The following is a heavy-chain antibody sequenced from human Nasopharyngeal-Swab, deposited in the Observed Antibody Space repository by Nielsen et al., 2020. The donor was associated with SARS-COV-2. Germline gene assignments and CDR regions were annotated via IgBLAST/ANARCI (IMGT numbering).Heavy chain of an antibody. CDR2: ISGSGSTI. CDR3: ARDQSGSYNFDY. Sequence: GESLKISCAASGFTFSSYAMSWVRQAPGKGLEWVSAISGSGSTIYYADSVKGRFTISRDNAKNSLYLQMNSLRAEDTAVYYCARDQSGSYNFDYWGQGTLVTVSS. CDR1: GFTFSSYA. V-gene: IGHV3-23*01. D-gene: IGHD1-26*01. J-gene: IGHJ4*02.